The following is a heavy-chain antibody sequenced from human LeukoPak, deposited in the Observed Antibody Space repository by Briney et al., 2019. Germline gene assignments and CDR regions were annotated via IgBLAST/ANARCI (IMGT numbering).Heavy chain of an antibody. D-gene: IGHD3-10*01. Sequence: SETLSLTCTVSGGSISGYYWSWIRQPPGRGLEWIGHFYYVRSTNYNPSLKRRVSISVDTSKKQSYLRLTSVTAADTAVYYCARSRLLRGVRDHYYGMDVWGQGTTVTVSS. CDR2: FYYVRST. V-gene: IGHV4-59*01. CDR1: GGSISGYY. J-gene: IGHJ6*02. CDR3: ARSRLLRGVRDHYYGMDV.